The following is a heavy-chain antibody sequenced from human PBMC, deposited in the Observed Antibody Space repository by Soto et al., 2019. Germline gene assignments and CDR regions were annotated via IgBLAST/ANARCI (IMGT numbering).Heavy chain of an antibody. CDR3: AAQIVGATTRYYYYGMDV. CDR1: GYSFTSYW. D-gene: IGHD1-26*01. Sequence: GESLKISCKGSGYSFTSYWIGWVRQMPGKGLEWMGIIYPGDSDTRYSPSFQGQVTISADKSISTAYLQWSSLKASDTAMYYCAAQIVGATTRYYYYGMDVWGQGTTVTVSS. CDR2: IYPGDSDT. V-gene: IGHV5-51*01. J-gene: IGHJ6*02.